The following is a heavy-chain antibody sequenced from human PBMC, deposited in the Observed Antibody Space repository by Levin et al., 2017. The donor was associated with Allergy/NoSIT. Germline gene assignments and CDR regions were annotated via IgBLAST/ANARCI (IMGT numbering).Heavy chain of an antibody. CDR1: GYSFTNYE. V-gene: IGHV1-8*01. Sequence: GGSLILSCKASGYSFTNYEINWVRQVPGQGPEWLGWINPKLGTTGYAQNSQVRVSMTSNISINTAYLELSSLRFDDTALYYCARAGGSGPIGHYYGLDVWGQGTTVAVSS. CDR2: INPKLGTT. D-gene: IGHD3-10*01. J-gene: IGHJ6*02. CDR3: ARAGGSGPIGHYYGLDV.